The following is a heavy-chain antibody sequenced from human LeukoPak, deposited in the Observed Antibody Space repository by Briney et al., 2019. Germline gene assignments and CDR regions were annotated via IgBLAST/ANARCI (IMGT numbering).Heavy chain of an antibody. Sequence: GGSLRLSCAAPGFTFSSYAMSWVRQAPGKGLEWVSGISGSGGSTYYADSVKGRFTISRDNSKNTLFLQMNSLSAEDTAVYYCAKGFSTHYEYWGQGTLVTVSS. CDR3: AKGFSTHYEY. J-gene: IGHJ4*02. V-gene: IGHV3-23*01. D-gene: IGHD5/OR15-5a*01. CDR2: ISGSGGST. CDR1: GFTFSSYA.